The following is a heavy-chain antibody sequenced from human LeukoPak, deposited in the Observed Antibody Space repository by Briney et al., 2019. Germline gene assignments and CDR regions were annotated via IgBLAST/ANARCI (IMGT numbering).Heavy chain of an antibody. CDR2: ISGSGGST. CDR3: AKDVVVTLDAFDI. D-gene: IGHD3-22*01. J-gene: IGHJ3*02. Sequence: GRSLRLSCAASGFIFDDYAMHWVRQAPGKGLEWVSAISGSGGSTYYADSVKGRFTISRDNSKNTLYLQMNSLRAEDTAVYYCAKDVVVTLDAFDIWGQGTMVTVSS. CDR1: GFIFDDYA. V-gene: IGHV3-23*01.